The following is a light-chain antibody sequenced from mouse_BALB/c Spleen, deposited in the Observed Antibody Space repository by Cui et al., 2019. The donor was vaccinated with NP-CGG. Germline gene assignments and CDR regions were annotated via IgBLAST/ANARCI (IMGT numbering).Light chain of an antibody. V-gene: IGLV1*01. CDR3: ALWYSNHWV. CDR2: GTN. J-gene: IGLJ1*01. Sequence: QAVVTQESALTTSPRETVTLTCRSSTGAVTTNNFANCVQEKPDHLFTGLIGGTNNRAPGVPARFSGSLIGDKAALTITGAQTEDEAIYFCALWYSNHWVFGGGTKLTVL. CDR1: TGAVTTNNF.